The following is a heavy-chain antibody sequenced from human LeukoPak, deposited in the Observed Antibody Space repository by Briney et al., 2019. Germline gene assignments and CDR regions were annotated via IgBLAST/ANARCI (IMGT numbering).Heavy chain of an antibody. CDR2: LYSAGST. CDR1: GFSVSSSY. J-gene: IGHJ3*02. V-gene: IGHV3-66*02. D-gene: IGHD3-22*01. CDR3: ARLYESSAYGAFDI. Sequence: GGSLRLSCAASGFSVSSSYMGWVRQASGKGLEWVSVLYSAGSTFYPDSVKGRLTISRDNSQNMLFLQMDSLRAEDTAVYYCARLYESSAYGAFDIWGQGTLVTVSP.